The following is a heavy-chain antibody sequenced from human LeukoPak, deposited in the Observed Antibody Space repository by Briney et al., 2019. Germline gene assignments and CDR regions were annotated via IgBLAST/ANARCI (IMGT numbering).Heavy chain of an antibody. CDR2: IYHSGST. CDR1: GYSISSGYY. Sequence: SETLSLTCAVSGYSISSGYYWGWIRQPPGKGLEWIGSIYHSGSTYYNPSLKSRVTISVDTSKNQFSLKLSSVTAADTAVHYCARLGVVPAAYFDYWGQGTLVTVSS. J-gene: IGHJ4*02. D-gene: IGHD2-2*01. V-gene: IGHV4-38-2*01. CDR3: ARLGVVPAAYFDY.